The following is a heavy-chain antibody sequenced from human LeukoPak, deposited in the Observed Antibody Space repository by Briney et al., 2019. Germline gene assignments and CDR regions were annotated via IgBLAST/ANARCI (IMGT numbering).Heavy chain of an antibody. Sequence: GGSLRLSCAASGFIFSDYWMTWVRQAPGKGLEWVAHIKQDGGEKYFVDSVKGRFTISRDNAKNLVYLQMSSLRAEDTAVYYCARGWNYAFRFDNWGQGTLVAVST. J-gene: IGHJ4*02. CDR1: GFIFSDYW. D-gene: IGHD1-7*01. CDR2: IKQDGGEK. V-gene: IGHV3-7*01. CDR3: ARGWNYAFRFDN.